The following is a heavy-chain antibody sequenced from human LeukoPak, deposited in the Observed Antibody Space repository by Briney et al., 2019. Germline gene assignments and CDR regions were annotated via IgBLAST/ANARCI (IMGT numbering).Heavy chain of an antibody. Sequence: ASVKVSCKASGYTFTSYAVHWVRQAPGQGLEWMGIINPSGGSTSYAQKFQGRVTMTRDTSTSTVYMELSSLRSEDTAVYYCARDVQLERLYYYYGMDVWGQGTTVTVSS. J-gene: IGHJ6*02. CDR2: INPSGGST. V-gene: IGHV1-46*01. CDR1: GYTFTSYA. D-gene: IGHD1-1*01. CDR3: ARDVQLERLYYYYGMDV.